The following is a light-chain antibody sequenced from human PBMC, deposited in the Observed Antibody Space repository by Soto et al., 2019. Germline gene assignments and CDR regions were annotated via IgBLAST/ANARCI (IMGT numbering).Light chain of an antibody. V-gene: IGKV3-20*01. Sequence: EIVLTQSPGTLSLSPGERATLSCRASQSVGTSYLAWYQQKPGQAPRLLIYAASSRATGIPDRFTGSGSGTDFALTISRLEPEDFAVYFCQQHGSSPLTFGGGTKVDSK. J-gene: IGKJ4*01. CDR2: AAS. CDR1: QSVGTSY. CDR3: QQHGSSPLT.